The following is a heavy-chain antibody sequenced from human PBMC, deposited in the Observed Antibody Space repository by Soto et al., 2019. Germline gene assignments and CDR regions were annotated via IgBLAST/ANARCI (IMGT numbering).Heavy chain of an antibody. J-gene: IGHJ5*02. V-gene: IGHV3-30-3*01. CDR1: GFTVTGYA. Sequence: QEQVVESGGGVVQPGRSLRLSCAASGFTVTGYAMHWVRQAPGKGLEWVALISSDGTYKDYADSLKGRFSISRDYSNNALYLQMDRLSAEDKAVYYCLRCRGIRDGYDFGYNWFDPWGQGTLGIVSS. CDR3: LRCRGIRDGYDFGYNWFDP. D-gene: IGHD5-12*01. CDR2: ISSDGTYK.